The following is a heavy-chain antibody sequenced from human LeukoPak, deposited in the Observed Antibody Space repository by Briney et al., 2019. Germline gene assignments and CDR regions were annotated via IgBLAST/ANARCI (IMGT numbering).Heavy chain of an antibody. Sequence: SVKVSCKASGGTFSSYAISWVRQAPGQGLEWMGGIIPIFGTANYAQKFQGRVTITADKSTSTAYMELSSLRSEDTAVYYCARGGGGYYDFWSAEGAFDIWGQGTMVTVSS. D-gene: IGHD3-3*01. J-gene: IGHJ3*02. CDR3: ARGGGGYYDFWSAEGAFDI. CDR1: GGTFSSYA. CDR2: IIPIFGTA. V-gene: IGHV1-69*06.